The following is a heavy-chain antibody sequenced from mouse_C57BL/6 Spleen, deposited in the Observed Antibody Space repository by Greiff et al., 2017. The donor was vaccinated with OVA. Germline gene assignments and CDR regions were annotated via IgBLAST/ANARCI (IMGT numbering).Heavy chain of an antibody. CDR1: GYTFTGYW. D-gene: IGHD2-2*01. Sequence: QVQLQQSGAELMKPGASVKLSCKATGYTFTGYWIEWVKQRPGHGLEWIGEILPGSGSTNYNEKFKGKATFTADTSSNTAYMQISSLTTEDSAIYYCEREAYGYPVDYWGQGTTLTVAS. V-gene: IGHV1-9*01. J-gene: IGHJ2*01. CDR3: EREAYGYPVDY. CDR2: ILPGSGST.